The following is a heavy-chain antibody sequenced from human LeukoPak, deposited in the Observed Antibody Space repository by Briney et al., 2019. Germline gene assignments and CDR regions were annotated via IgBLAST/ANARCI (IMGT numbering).Heavy chain of an antibody. CDR2: IYSGGGT. CDR1: GFTVSRNY. Sequence: PGGSLRLSCAASGFTVSRNYMSWVRQAPGKGLECVSVIYSGGGTYYAAAVKGRFTISRDNSKNTLYLQMNSLRAEDTAVYYCARLYWGSGFDYWGQETLVTVSS. J-gene: IGHJ4*02. D-gene: IGHD2-8*02. V-gene: IGHV3-66*01. CDR3: ARLYWGSGFDY.